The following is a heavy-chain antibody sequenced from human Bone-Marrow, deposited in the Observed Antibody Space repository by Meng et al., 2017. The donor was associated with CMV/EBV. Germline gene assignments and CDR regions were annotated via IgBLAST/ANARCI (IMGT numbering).Heavy chain of an antibody. Sequence: CAVYGGSFSGYYGSWIRQPPGKGLEWIGEINHSGSNNYNPSLKSRVTISVDTSKNQFSLKLSSVTAADTAVYYCARGVAAGERYFDYWGQGTLVTVSS. D-gene: IGHD6-25*01. CDR3: ARGVAAGERYFDY. CDR2: INHSGSN. V-gene: IGHV4-34*01. CDR1: GGSFSGYY. J-gene: IGHJ4*02.